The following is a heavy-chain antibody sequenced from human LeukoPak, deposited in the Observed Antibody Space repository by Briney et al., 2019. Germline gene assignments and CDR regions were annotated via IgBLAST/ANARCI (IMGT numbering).Heavy chain of an antibody. CDR2: IKEDGSEK. D-gene: IGHD5-18*01. V-gene: IGHV3-7*05. J-gene: IGHJ4*02. CDR3: ARTRHGYWGY. CDR1: GFTFSSYW. Sequence: GGSLRLSCAASGFTFSSYWMSWVRQAPGKGLEWVANIKEDGSEKNYVDSVKGRFTISRDNAKNSLYLHMNSLRAEDTAVYYYARTRHGYWGYWGQGTLVTVSS.